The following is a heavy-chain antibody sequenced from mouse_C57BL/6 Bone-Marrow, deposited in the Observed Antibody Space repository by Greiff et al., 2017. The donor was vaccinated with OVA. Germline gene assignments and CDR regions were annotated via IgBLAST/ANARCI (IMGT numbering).Heavy chain of an antibody. J-gene: IGHJ2*01. CDR2: INPSNGGT. V-gene: IGHV1-53*01. Sequence: VQLQQSGTELVKPGASVKLSCKASGYTFTSYWMHWVKQRPGQGLEWIGNINPSNGGTNYNEKFKSKATLTVDKSSSTAYMQLSSLTSEDSAVYYCARSITTVAQYYFDYWGQGTTLTVSS. CDR3: ARSITTVAQYYFDY. D-gene: IGHD1-1*01. CDR1: GYTFTSYW.